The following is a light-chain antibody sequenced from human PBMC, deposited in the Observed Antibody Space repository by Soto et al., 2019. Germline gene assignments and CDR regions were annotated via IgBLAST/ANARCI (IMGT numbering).Light chain of an antibody. CDR3: QSYDSRLSGFYV. J-gene: IGLJ1*01. Sequence: QSVLTQPPSVSGAPGQRVTISCTGSSSNIGAGYNVHWYQQLPGAATKLLIYGNSNRPSGVPDRFTSAKSGTSASLAITGLQAEDAADYYCQSYDSRLSGFYVFGTGTSSPS. V-gene: IGLV1-40*01. CDR1: SSNIGAGYN. CDR2: GNS.